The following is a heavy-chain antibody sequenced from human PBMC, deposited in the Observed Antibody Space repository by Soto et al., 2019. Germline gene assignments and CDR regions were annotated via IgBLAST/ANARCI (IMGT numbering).Heavy chain of an antibody. J-gene: IGHJ6*01. CDR3: ARAGAAPYNYDGMDV. V-gene: IGHV1-18*01. Sequence: QVQLVQSGAEVRKPGASVKVSCKASGYTFSTSGMSWLRQAPGQGREWMGWLSTYNGDTNDAPKFPDRVTMTSDTSTSTVYMERRSLRSDDTAVDYCARAGAAPYNYDGMDVWRQGTRVTVSS. CDR1: GYTFSTSG. CDR2: LSTYNGDT. D-gene: IGHD2-15*01.